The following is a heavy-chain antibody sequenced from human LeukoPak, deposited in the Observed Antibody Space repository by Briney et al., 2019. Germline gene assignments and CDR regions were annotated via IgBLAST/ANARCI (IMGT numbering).Heavy chain of an antibody. D-gene: IGHD2-15*01. J-gene: IGHJ6*04. V-gene: IGHV4-4*07. CDR2: IYTSGST. Sequence: PSETLSRTCTVSGGSISSYYWSWIRQPAGKGLEWIGRIYTSGSTNYNPSLKSRVTMSVDTSKNQFSLKLSSVTAADTAVYYCARDDNRGYCSGGSCPPMDVWGKGTTVTVSS. CDR3: ARDDNRGYCSGGSCPPMDV. CDR1: GGSISSYY.